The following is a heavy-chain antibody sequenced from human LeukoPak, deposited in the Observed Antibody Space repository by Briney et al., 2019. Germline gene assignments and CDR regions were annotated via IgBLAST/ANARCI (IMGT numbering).Heavy chain of an antibody. V-gene: IGHV4-34*01. CDR1: GGSFSGYY. CDR2: INHSGST. Sequence: PSETLSLTWAVYGGSFSGYYWSWIRQPPGKGLEWIGEINHSGSTNYNPSLKSRVTISVDTSKNQFSLKLSSVTAADTAVYYCASLPRPNCSSTSCYELDVWGKGTTVTVSS. J-gene: IGHJ6*04. CDR3: ASLPRPNCSSTSCYELDV. D-gene: IGHD2-2*01.